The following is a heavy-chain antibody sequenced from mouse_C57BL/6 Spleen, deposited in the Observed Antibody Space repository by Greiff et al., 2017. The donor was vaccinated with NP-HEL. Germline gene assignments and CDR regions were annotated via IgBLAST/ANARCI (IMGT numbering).Heavy chain of an antibody. D-gene: IGHD1-1*01. V-gene: IGHV5-4*01. CDR1: GFTFSSYA. CDR2: ISDGGSYT. Sequence: EVMLVESGGGLVKPGGSLKLSCAASGFTFSSYAMSWVRQTPEKRLEWVATISDGGSYTYYPDNVKGRFTISRDNAKNNLYLQMSHLKSEDTAMYYCARDKGIRSLWYFDVWGTGTTVTVSS. J-gene: IGHJ1*03. CDR3: ARDKGIRSLWYFDV.